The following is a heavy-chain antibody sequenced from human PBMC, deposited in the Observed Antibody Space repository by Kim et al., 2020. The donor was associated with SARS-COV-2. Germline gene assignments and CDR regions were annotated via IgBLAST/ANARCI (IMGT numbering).Heavy chain of an antibody. Sequence: GGSLRLSCAASGFTFSSYGMHWVRQAPGKGLEWVAVISYDGSNKYYADSVKGRFTISRDNSKNTLYLQMNSLRAEDTAVYYCAKPPYSSGKGGNQDYYDSSGYYYRTGEKESKAGQRPGDYYYGMDVWGQGTTVTVSS. V-gene: IGHV3-30*18. CDR2: ISYDGSNK. J-gene: IGHJ6*02. CDR3: AKPPYSSGKGGNQDYYDSSGYYYRTGEKESKAGQRPGDYYYGMDV. CDR1: GFTFSSYG. D-gene: IGHD3-22*01.